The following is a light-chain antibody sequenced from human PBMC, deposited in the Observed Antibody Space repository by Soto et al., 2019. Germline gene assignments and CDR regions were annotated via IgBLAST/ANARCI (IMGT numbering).Light chain of an antibody. CDR1: SSDVGAYNH. J-gene: IGLJ3*02. Sequence: QAASVSGSPGQSIAISCTGTSSDVGAYNHVSWYQQHPGNAPKLIISEVSSRPSGVSDRFSGSKSGNTASLTISGLRTEDEADYYCTSYAGTSTHWVFGGGTKLTVL. CDR2: EVS. CDR3: TSYAGTSTHWV. V-gene: IGLV2-14*01.